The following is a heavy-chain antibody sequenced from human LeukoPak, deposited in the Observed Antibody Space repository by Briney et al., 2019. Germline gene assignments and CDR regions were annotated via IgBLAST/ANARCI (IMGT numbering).Heavy chain of an antibody. CDR1: GFTLSSYW. Sequence: GGSLRLSCAASGFTLSSYWMHWVRQAPGKGLVWVSRINSDGSSTSYADSVKGRFTISRDNAKNTLYLQMNSLRAEDTAVYYCAREDVDGYLPDGYWGQGTLVTVSS. D-gene: IGHD5-24*01. CDR3: AREDVDGYLPDGY. CDR2: INSDGSST. V-gene: IGHV3-74*01. J-gene: IGHJ4*02.